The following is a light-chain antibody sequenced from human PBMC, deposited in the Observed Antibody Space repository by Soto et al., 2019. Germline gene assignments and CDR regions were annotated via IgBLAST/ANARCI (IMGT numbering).Light chain of an antibody. Sequence: QLVLTQPPSVSGAPGQRVTISCTGSSSNIGAGYDVHWYQQLPGTAPKLLIYGNTNRPSGVPDRFSGSNFGTSASLTITGLQAEDEAHYYCQSYDSSLIFGGGTKVTVL. CDR1: SSNIGAGYD. CDR3: QSYDSSLI. J-gene: IGLJ2*01. V-gene: IGLV1-40*01. CDR2: GNT.